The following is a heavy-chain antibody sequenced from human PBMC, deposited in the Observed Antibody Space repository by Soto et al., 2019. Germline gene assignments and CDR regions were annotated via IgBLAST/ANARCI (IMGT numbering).Heavy chain of an antibody. D-gene: IGHD1-7*01. Sequence: PGGSLRLSCAASGFTFSSYWMYWVRQAPGKGLVWVSRIKTDGSITSYADSVKGRFTVSRDNARDMLYLQMNSLRAEDTAVYYCAKDMNSVTEYWGKGRLVIGS. J-gene: IGHJ4*02. CDR1: GFTFSSYW. CDR2: IKTDGSIT. V-gene: IGHV3-74*01. CDR3: AKDMNSVTEY.